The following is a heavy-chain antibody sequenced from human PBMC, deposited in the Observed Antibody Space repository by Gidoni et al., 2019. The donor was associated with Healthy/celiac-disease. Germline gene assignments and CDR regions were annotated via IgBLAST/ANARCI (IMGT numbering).Heavy chain of an antibody. CDR3: ARESRVVATTHYYYYYGMDV. CDR2: IYSGGST. CDR1: GFTVSSNY. D-gene: IGHD5-12*01. Sequence: EVQLVESGGGLVQPGGSLRLSCAASGFTVSSNYMSWVRQAPGKGLEWVSVIYSGGSTYYADSVKGRFTISRDNSKNTLYLQMNSLRAEDTAVYYCARESRVVATTHYYYYYGMDVWGQGTTVTVSS. J-gene: IGHJ6*02. V-gene: IGHV3-66*01.